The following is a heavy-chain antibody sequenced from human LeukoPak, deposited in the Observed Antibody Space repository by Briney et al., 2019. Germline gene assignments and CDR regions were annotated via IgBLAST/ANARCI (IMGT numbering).Heavy chain of an antibody. CDR3: ARYSGSYYYYYGMDV. D-gene: IGHD1-26*01. V-gene: IGHV5-51*01. CDR1: GYSFTSYW. J-gene: IGHJ6*02. CDR2: IYPGDSDT. Sequence: GESLKISCKGSGYSFTSYWIGWVRQMPGKSLEWMGIIYPGDSDTRYSPSFQGQVTISADKSISTAYLQWSSLKASDTAMYYCARYSGSYYYYYGMDVWGQGTTVTVSS.